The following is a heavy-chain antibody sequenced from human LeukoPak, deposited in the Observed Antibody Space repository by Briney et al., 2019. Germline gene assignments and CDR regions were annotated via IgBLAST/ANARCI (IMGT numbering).Heavy chain of an antibody. CDR2: INAGNGNT. J-gene: IGHJ4*02. Sequence: ASVKVSCKASGYTFTSYAMHWVRQAPGQRLEWMGWINAGNGNTKYSQKLQGRVTMTTDTSTSTTYMELRSLRSDDTAVYYCARAPLAAAAIDYWGQGTLVTVSS. V-gene: IGHV1-3*01. D-gene: IGHD6-13*01. CDR1: GYTFTSYA. CDR3: ARAPLAAAAIDY.